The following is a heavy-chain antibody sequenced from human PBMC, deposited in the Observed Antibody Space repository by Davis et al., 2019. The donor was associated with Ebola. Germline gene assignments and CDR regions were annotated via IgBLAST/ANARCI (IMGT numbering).Heavy chain of an antibody. J-gene: IGHJ4*02. Sequence: SAPVSCKASGFSFTSSAMQWVRQARGQRLEWIGWIVVGSGNTNYAQKFQGRVTMTTDTSTSTVYMDLRSLTSDDTAVYYCARERTSFNGYHFDYWGQGTLVTVSS. CDR3: ARERTSFNGYHFDY. CDR1: GFSFTSSA. D-gene: IGHD5-18*01. V-gene: IGHV1-58*02. CDR2: IVVGSGNT.